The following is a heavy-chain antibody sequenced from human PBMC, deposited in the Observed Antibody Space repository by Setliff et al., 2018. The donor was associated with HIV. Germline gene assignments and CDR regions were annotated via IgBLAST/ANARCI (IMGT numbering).Heavy chain of an antibody. CDR3: ARRQDSSGYKLYNGDAFDI. D-gene: IGHD3-22*01. CDR2: IHPGDSDI. V-gene: IGHV5-51*01. Sequence: PGESLKISCKGSGYSFTSYWIGWVRQMPGKGLEWMGIIHPGDSDIRYSPSFQGQVTFSADKSISTAYLQWSSLKASDTAMYYCARRQDSSGYKLYNGDAFDIWGQGTMVTVSS. J-gene: IGHJ3*02. CDR1: GYSFTSYW.